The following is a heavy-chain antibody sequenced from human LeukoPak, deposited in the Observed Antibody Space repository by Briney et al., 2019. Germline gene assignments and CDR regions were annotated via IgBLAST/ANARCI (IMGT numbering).Heavy chain of an antibody. V-gene: IGHV4-39*07. CDR3: ASAYFEWLLGYFDY. Sequence: SETLSLTCTVSGGSISSSSYYWGWIRQPPGKGLDWIVSIYYRGSTYNNPSLKSPVTKTVDTTQNQFSLKASSVTAPVSVSYYCASAYFEWLLGYFDYWGQGTLVSV. J-gene: IGHJ4*02. CDR1: GGSISSSSYY. CDR2: IYYRGST. D-gene: IGHD3-9*01.